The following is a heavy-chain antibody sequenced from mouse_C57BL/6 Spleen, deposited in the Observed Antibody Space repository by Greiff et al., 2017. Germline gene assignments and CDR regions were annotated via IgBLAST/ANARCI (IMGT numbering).Heavy chain of an antibody. J-gene: IGHJ1*03. V-gene: IGHV10-1*01. CDR1: GFSFNTYA. CDR2: IRSKSNNYAT. D-gene: IGHD2-1*01. CDR3: VRQHYGNYWYFDV. Sequence: DVQLVESGGGLVQPKGSLKLSCAASGFSFNTYAMNWVRQAPGKGLEWVARIRSKSNNYATYYADSVKDRFTISRDDSESMLYLQMNNLKTEDTAMYYCVRQHYGNYWYFDVWGTGTTVTVSS.